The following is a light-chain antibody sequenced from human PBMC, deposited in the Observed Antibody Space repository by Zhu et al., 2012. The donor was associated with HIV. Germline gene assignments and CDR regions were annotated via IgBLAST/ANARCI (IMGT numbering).Light chain of an antibody. CDR2: AAS. CDR1: ESVSRY. Sequence: DVQLTQSPAFLSASVGDRVTITCRASESVSRYLNWYQQKPGKAPKLLIYAASSLQSGVPSRFSGSGSGTDFTLTISSLQPEDFATYYCQQSYKTPPGTFGPGAKVDV. J-gene: IGKJ3*01. CDR3: QQSYKTPPGT. V-gene: IGKV1-39*01.